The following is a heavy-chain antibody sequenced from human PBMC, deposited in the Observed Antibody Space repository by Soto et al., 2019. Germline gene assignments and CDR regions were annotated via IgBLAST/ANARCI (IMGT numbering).Heavy chain of an antibody. V-gene: IGHV1-18*01. CDR1: GYIFTRSG. J-gene: IGHJ4*02. D-gene: IGHD2-15*01. CDR3: ARTPIVVVVAATPTDY. CDR2: ISPNNGRT. Sequence: QVQVVQSGAEVKKPGASVKVSCKASGYIFTRSGISWVRQARGQGLEWMGWISPNNGRTNYVQKFQGRVTMTTDTSTSTAYMELRSLRSDDTAVYYCARTPIVVVVAATPTDYWGQGTLVTVSS.